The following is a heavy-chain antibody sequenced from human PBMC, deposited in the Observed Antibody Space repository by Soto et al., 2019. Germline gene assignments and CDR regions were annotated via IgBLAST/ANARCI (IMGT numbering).Heavy chain of an antibody. CDR1: GYTFTSYA. CDR2: INAGNGNT. J-gene: IGHJ5*02. CDR3: TTYHGDYNFDH. D-gene: IGHD4-17*01. Sequence: GASVKVSCKASGYTFTSYAMHWVRQAPGQRLEWMGWINAGNGNTKYSQKFQGRVTITRDTSTNTAYMELSSLRSEDTALYFCTTYHGDYNFDHWGQGTLVTVSS. V-gene: IGHV1-3*01.